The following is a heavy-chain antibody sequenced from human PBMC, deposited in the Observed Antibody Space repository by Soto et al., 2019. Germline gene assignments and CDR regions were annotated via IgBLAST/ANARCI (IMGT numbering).Heavy chain of an antibody. CDR3: AKERVYDTIFGVVTPPTDY. J-gene: IGHJ4*02. V-gene: IGHV3-23*01. Sequence: GGSLRLSCAASGFTFSSYTMNWVRQAPGKGLEWVSAISGSGGSTYYADSVKGRFTISRDNSKNTLYLQMNSLRAEDTAVYYCAKERVYDTIFGVVTPPTDYWGQGTLVTVSS. CDR1: GFTFSSYT. CDR2: ISGSGGST. D-gene: IGHD3-3*01.